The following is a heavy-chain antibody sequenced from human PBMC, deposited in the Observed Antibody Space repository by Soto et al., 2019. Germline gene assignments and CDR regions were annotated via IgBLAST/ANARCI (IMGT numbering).Heavy chain of an antibody. CDR2: ISYDGSNK. CDR1: GFTFSSYG. V-gene: IGHV3-30*18. CDR3: AKVRGYSSSWYAKPHGMDV. J-gene: IGHJ6*02. Sequence: QVQLVESGGGVVQPGRSLRLSCAASGFTFSSYGMHWVRQAPGKGLEWVAVISYDGSNKYYADSVKGRFTISRDNSKNTRYLQMNSLRAEDTAVYYCAKVRGYSSSWYAKPHGMDVSGQGTTITVAS. D-gene: IGHD6-13*01.